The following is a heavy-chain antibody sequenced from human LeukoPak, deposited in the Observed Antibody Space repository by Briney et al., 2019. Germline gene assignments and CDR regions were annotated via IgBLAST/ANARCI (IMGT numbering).Heavy chain of an antibody. CDR2: ISGSGGST. CDR1: GFTFSSYA. Sequence: GGSLRLSCAASGFTFSSYAMSWVRQAPGEGLGWVSAISGSGGSTYYADSVKGRFTISRDNSKNTLYLQMNSLSSQDTAEYAGDYDSSGGPGYDGMDVWGQGTTVTVSS. CDR3: DYDSSGGPGYDGMDV. D-gene: IGHD6-19*01. V-gene: IGHV3-23*01. J-gene: IGHJ6*02.